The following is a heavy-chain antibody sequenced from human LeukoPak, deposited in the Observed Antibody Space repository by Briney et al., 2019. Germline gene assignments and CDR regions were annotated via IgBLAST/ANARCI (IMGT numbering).Heavy chain of an antibody. D-gene: IGHD2-15*01. V-gene: IGHV4-59*01. CDR1: GGSISSYY. CDR2: IYYSGST. J-gene: IGHJ6*03. Sequence: SETLSLTCTVSGGSISSYYWSWIRQPPGKGLEWIGYIYYSGSTNYNPSLKSRVTISVDTSKNQFSLKLSSVTAADTAVYYCARSVEGYCSGGSCYSYYYYMGVWGKGTTVTVSS. CDR3: ARSVEGYCSGGSCYSYYYYMGV.